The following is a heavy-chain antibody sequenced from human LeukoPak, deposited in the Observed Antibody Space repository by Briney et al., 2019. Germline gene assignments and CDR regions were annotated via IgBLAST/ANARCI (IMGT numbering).Heavy chain of an antibody. CDR2: ISGSGGST. Sequence: PGGSLRLSCAASGFTFSSYAMSWVRQAPGKGLEWVSGISGSGGSTYYADSVKSRFTISRDNSKNTLYLQMNSLRAEDTAVYYCAKVLSGAGLYYYYMDVWGKGTTVTVSS. CDR1: GFTFSSYA. CDR3: AKVLSGAGLYYYYMDV. D-gene: IGHD6-25*01. J-gene: IGHJ6*03. V-gene: IGHV3-23*01.